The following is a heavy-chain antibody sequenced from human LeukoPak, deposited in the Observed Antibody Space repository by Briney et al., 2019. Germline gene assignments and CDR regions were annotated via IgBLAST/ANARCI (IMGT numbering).Heavy chain of an antibody. CDR1: GFTFSNAW. CDR3: IKFYYDGSGRAPV. CDR2: IKSKTDGGTT. J-gene: IGHJ4*02. V-gene: IGHV3-15*01. Sequence: GGSLRLSCAASGFTFSNAWMSWVRQAPGKGLEWVGRIKSKTDGGTTDYAAPVKGRFTISRDDSKNTLYLQMNSLKTEDTAVYYCIKFYYDGSGRAPVWGQGTLVTVSS. D-gene: IGHD3-22*01.